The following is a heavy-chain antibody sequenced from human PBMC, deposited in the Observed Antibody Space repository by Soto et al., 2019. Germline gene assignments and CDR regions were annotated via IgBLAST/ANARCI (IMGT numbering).Heavy chain of an antibody. CDR1: GYTFTSYY. J-gene: IGHJ4*01. V-gene: IGHV1-46*01. D-gene: IGHD6-6*01. CDR3: ARYGRYCSSSYTFWAVIDY. CDR2: TNPSGGST. Sequence: ASVKVSCKASGYTFTSYYMHWVRQAPGQGLEWMGITNPSGGSTSYAQKFQGRGTTTRDTSTSTVYRELSSLGSEERAVYYCARYGRYCSSSYTFWAVIDYWGQGALVTVSS.